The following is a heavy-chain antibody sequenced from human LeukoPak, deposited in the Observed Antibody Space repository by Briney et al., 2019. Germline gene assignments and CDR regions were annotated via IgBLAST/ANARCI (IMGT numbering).Heavy chain of an antibody. J-gene: IGHJ4*02. CDR2: ISPNSGGT. D-gene: IGHD6-13*01. CDR1: GYTFTGYY. CDR3: AREFAGTGDH. Sequence: PVASVKVSCKASGYTFTGYYMHWVRRAPGQGLEWMGWISPNSGGTNYAQKFQGRVTMTRDTSISTAYMELSRLRSDDTAVYYCAREFAGTGDHWGQGALVTVSS. V-gene: IGHV1-2*02.